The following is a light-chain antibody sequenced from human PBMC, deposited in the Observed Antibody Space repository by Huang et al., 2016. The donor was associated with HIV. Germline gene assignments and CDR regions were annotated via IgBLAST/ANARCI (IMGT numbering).Light chain of an antibody. Sequence: DLQMTQSPSSLSASVGDRVTVTCRASQGISTYLALFQQKPGKAPKSLIYSASTLQTGVPSKFSVSGSGTDFPLTISGLQPDDSATYYCHQYYSFPYTFGQGTKLDIK. CDR1: QGISTY. CDR3: HQYYSFPYT. J-gene: IGKJ2*01. V-gene: IGKV1-16*02. CDR2: SAS.